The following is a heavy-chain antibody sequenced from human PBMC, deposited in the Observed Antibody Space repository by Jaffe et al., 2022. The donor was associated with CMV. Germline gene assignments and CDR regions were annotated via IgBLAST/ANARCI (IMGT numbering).Heavy chain of an antibody. CDR1: GGSFSGYY. CDR2: INHSGST. V-gene: IGHV4-34*01. CDR3: ARVNLDFWSGYYGSYYYYGMDV. D-gene: IGHD3-3*01. J-gene: IGHJ6*02. Sequence: QVQLQQWGAGLLKPSETLSLTCAVYGGSFSGYYWSWIRQPPGKGLEWIGEINHSGSTNYNPSLKSRVTISVDTSKNQFSLKLSSVTAADTAVYYCARVNLDFWSGYYGSYYYYGMDVWGQGTTVTVSS.